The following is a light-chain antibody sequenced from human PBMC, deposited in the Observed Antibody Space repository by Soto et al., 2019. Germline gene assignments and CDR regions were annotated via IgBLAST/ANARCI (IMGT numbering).Light chain of an antibody. V-gene: IGKV3-20*01. CDR2: GAS. Sequence: EIVWTQSPGTLSLSPGERATLSCRASQSGSSSYLAWYQQKPGQAPRLLLYGASSRATGIPDRFSGSGSGTDFTFTISRLESEDIAVYYCQQNGSSPITFGGGTKVEIK. J-gene: IGKJ4*01. CDR1: QSGSSSY. CDR3: QQNGSSPIT.